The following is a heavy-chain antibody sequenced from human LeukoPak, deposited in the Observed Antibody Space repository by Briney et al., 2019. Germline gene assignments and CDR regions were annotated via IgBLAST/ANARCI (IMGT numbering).Heavy chain of an antibody. D-gene: IGHD1-1*01. CDR3: ATVGTGTADY. V-gene: IGHV3-30-3*01. Sequence: GGSLRLSCAASGFTFSSYAMHWVRQAPGKGLEWVAVISYDGSNKYYADSVKGRFTISRDNSKNTLYLQMNSLRAEDTAVYYCATVGTGTADYWGQGTLVTVSS. CDR1: GFTFSSYA. CDR2: ISYDGSNK. J-gene: IGHJ4*02.